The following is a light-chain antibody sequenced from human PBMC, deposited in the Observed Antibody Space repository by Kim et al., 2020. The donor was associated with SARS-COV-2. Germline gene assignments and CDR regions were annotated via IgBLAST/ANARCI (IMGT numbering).Light chain of an antibody. CDR3: SSQTSTATWI. V-gene: IGLV2-18*02. J-gene: IGLJ2*01. CDR1: SGDIGTYDR. Sequence: QSALTQPPSVSGSPGQSVTISCTGSSGDIGTYDRVSWYRQSPGTAPQLIIYEVFNRPSGVPDRFSGSKSGSKASLTISGLQPEDEADYHCSSQTSTATWIFGGGTQLTVL. CDR2: EVF.